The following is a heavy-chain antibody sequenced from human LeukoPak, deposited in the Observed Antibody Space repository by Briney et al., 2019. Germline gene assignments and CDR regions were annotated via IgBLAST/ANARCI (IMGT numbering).Heavy chain of an antibody. J-gene: IGHJ5*02. Sequence: NPSETLSLTCTVSGGSISSYYWSWIRQPAGKGLEWIGRIYTSGSTNYNPSLKSRVTMSVDTSKNQFSLKLSSVTAADTAVYYCARDLQDVVVVAATLGNWFDPWGQGTLVTVSS. V-gene: IGHV4-4*07. CDR1: GGSISSYY. CDR2: IYTSGST. D-gene: IGHD2-15*01. CDR3: ARDLQDVVVVAATLGNWFDP.